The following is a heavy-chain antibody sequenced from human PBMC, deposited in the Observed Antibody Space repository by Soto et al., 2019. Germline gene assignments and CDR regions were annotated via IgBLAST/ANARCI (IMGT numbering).Heavy chain of an antibody. D-gene: IGHD6-19*01. CDR2: IKSKIDGETT. Sequence: EAQLVESGGGLVKPGGSLGLSCAASGFTFSNVWMHWVRQAPGKGLEWVGRIKSKIDGETTDYAAPVKGRFSISRDDSKNTLYLQMNSLKTEDTAVYYCTPMALKYVSGWYDFSDWAQGTLVTVSS. CDR1: GFTFSNVW. CDR3: TPMALKYVSGWYDFSD. V-gene: IGHV3-15*07. J-gene: IGHJ4*02.